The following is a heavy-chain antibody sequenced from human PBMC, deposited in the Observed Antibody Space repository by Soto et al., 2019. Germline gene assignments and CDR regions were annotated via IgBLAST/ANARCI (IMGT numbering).Heavy chain of an antibody. CDR1: GFTFDDYA. J-gene: IGHJ6*02. Sequence: GGSLRVSCATSGFTFDDYAMHWVRQAPGKGLEWVSGISWNSGNIGYADSVKGRFTISRDNAKNSLYLQMNSLRVEDTALYYCAKDRYDYYGSGGNYGMDVWGQGTTVTVSS. CDR2: ISWNSGNI. D-gene: IGHD3-10*01. CDR3: AKDRYDYYGSGGNYGMDV. V-gene: IGHV3-9*01.